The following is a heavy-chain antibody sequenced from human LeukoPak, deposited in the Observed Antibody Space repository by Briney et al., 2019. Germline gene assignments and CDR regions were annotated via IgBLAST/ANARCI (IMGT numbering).Heavy chain of an antibody. D-gene: IGHD3-10*01. CDR2: LYPGDSDT. J-gene: IGHJ4*02. V-gene: IGHV5-51*01. Sequence: GESLKISCKSSGYNFTSYWIGWVRQMPGKGLEWLGILYPGDSDTRYSPPFQGQATISADKSISTAYLQWSSLQASDTAIYYCARGYYGSSGFDYWGQGTLVTVSS. CDR1: GYNFTSYW. CDR3: ARGYYGSSGFDY.